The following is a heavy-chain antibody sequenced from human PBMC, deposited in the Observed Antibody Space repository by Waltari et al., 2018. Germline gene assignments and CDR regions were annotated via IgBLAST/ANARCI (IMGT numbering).Heavy chain of an antibody. CDR1: EFMFSTYW. V-gene: IGHV3-7*03. J-gene: IGHJ4*02. D-gene: IGHD3-10*01. CDR2: INYDGSEK. CDR3: ATYRWLGY. Sequence: EVQLVQSGGGLVQPGGSLRLSCEVSEFMFSTYWMTWVRQASGMGLEWVANINYDGSEKHYVDSVKDRFSISRDNARNTLYLQMNNLRADDTAVYYCATYRWLGYWGQGTLVTVSS.